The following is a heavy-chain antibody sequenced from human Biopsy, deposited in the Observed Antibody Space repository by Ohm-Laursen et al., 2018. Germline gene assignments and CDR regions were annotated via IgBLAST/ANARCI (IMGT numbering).Heavy chain of an antibody. CDR1: GYTFTDYS. V-gene: IGHV1-2*02. Sequence: GSSVKVSCNVSGYTFTDYSLHWVRQAPGQGLEWMGWVNPNSGATNYAQKFQGRVTMTSDTSISTAYIELRRLISDDTAVYFCARDRMVTIITLVRADTFDIWGQGTLVSVSS. CDR3: ARDRMVTIITLVRADTFDI. CDR2: VNPNSGAT. D-gene: IGHD3-10*01. J-gene: IGHJ3*02.